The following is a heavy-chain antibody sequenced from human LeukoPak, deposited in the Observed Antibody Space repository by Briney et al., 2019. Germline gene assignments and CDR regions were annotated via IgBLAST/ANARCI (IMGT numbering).Heavy chain of an antibody. J-gene: IGHJ3*02. V-gene: IGHV3-23*01. CDR1: GFTFSSYG. Sequence: GGTLRLSCAASGFTFSSYGMSWVRQAPGKGLEWVSAISGSGGSTYYADSVRGRFTISRDNAKNSLYLQMNSLRAEDTAIYYCARDYTSSWYKYAFNMWGQGTMVTVSS. CDR2: ISGSGGST. CDR3: ARDYTSSWYKYAFNM. D-gene: IGHD6-13*01.